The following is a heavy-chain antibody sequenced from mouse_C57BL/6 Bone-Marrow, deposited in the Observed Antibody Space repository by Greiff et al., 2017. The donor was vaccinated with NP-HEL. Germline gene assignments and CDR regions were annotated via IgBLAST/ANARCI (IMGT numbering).Heavy chain of an antibody. J-gene: IGHJ4*01. D-gene: IGHD2-1*01. CDR1: GYTFTSYG. CDR2: IYPRSGNT. Sequence: QVQLKESGAELARPGASVKLSCKASGYTFTSYGISWVKQRTGQGLEWIGEIYPRSGNTYYNEKFKGKATLTAEKSSSTAYMELRSLTSEDSAVYFCARWGYGNYGYYAMDYWGQGTSVTVSS. V-gene: IGHV1-81*01. CDR3: ARWGYGNYGYYAMDY.